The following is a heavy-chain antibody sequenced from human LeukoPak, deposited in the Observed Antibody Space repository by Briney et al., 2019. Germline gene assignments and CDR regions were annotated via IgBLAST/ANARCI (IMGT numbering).Heavy chain of an antibody. Sequence: NPSETLSLTCTVSGVSISSSNSYWGWIRQPPGKGLEWIGSIYYTGNTYYNASLKSRVTISIDTSNNQISLRLISVTATDTAMYYCARQTGSGLFTLPGGQGTLVTVSS. J-gene: IGHJ4*02. CDR2: IYYTGNT. CDR3: ARQTGSGLFTLP. V-gene: IGHV4-39*01. D-gene: IGHD3/OR15-3a*01. CDR1: GVSISSSNSY.